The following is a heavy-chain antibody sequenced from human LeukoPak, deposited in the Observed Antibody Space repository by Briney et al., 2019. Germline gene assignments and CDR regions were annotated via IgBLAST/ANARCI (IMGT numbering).Heavy chain of an antibody. CDR2: ISGSGGST. J-gene: IGHJ3*02. CDR3: AKAITMIVVVITPDAFDI. CDR1: GLTFSSYA. Sequence: PRGSLRLSCAASGLTFSSYAMSWVRQAPGKGLEWVSAISGSGGSTYYADSVKGRFTISRDNSKNTLYLQMNSLRAEDTAVYYCAKAITMIVVVITPDAFDIWGQGTMVTVSS. D-gene: IGHD3-22*01. V-gene: IGHV3-23*01.